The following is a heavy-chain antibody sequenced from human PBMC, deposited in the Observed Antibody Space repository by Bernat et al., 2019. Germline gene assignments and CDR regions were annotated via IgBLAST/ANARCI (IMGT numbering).Heavy chain of an antibody. CDR2: IWYDGSNK. D-gene: IGHD5-24*01. V-gene: IGHV3-33*01. J-gene: IGHJ6*02. CDR3: ARGERWLPRNKKYGMDV. Sequence: QVQLVESGGGVVQPGRSLRLSCAASGFTFSSYGMHWVRQAPGKGLEWVAVIWYDGSNKYYADSVKGRFTISRDNSKNTLYLQMNSLRAEDTAVYYCARGERWLPRNKKYGMDVWGPGTTVTVSS. CDR1: GFTFSSYG.